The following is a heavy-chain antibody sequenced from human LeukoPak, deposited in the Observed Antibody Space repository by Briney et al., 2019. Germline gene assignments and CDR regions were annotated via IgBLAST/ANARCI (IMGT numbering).Heavy chain of an antibody. D-gene: IGHD2-2*01. CDR2: IYYSGNT. Sequence: KPSQTLSLTCTVSGGSISSGGYYWSWIRQHPGKGLEWIGYIYYSGNTYYNPSLKSRVTITVDTSKNQFSLKLSSVTAADTAVYYCARGYCTSSSCFARHWCDPWGQGTVVTVSS. J-gene: IGHJ5*02. V-gene: IGHV4-31*03. CDR1: GGSISSGGYY. CDR3: ARGYCTSSSCFARHWCDP.